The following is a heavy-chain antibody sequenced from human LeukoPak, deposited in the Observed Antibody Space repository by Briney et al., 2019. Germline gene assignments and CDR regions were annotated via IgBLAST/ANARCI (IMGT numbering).Heavy chain of an antibody. CDR1: GFIFNRYI. D-gene: IGHD6-19*01. J-gene: IGHJ3*02. CDR3: AKEGYNSDDAFHI. Sequence: TGGSLRLSCAASGFIFNRYIMSWVRQAPGKGLEWVAGISGSGDSTDYADSVKGRFTISRDNSKNRLSLQMHSLRAEDTAVYYCAKEGYNSDDAFHIWGQGTMVIVS. CDR2: ISGSGDST. V-gene: IGHV3-23*01.